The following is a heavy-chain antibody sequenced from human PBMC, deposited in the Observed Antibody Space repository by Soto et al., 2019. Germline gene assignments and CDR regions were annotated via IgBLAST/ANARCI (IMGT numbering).Heavy chain of an antibody. D-gene: IGHD2-2*01. V-gene: IGHV1-18*01. CDR1: GYAFTSYG. Sequence: AASVNVSWKAAGYAFTSYGISWGRQAPGQGLEWMGWISAYNGNTNYAQKLQGRVTMTTDTSTSTAYMELRSLRSDDTAVYYCATYRSSPSWGYYYMDVWGKGTTVTVSS. CDR3: ATYRSSPSWGYYYMDV. J-gene: IGHJ6*03. CDR2: ISAYNGNT.